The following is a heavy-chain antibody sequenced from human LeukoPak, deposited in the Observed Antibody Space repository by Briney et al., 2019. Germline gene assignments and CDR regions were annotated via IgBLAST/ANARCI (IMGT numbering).Heavy chain of an antibody. D-gene: IGHD3-16*01. Sequence: GGSLRLSCAASGFTVSSNYMSWVRQAPGKGLEWVSVIYSGGSTYYADSVKGRFPISRDNSKNTLYLQMNSLRAEDTAVCYCARDSGKGENWFDPWGQGTLVTVSS. CDR3: ARDSGKGENWFDP. CDR2: IYSGGST. CDR1: GFTVSSNY. V-gene: IGHV3-53*01. J-gene: IGHJ5*02.